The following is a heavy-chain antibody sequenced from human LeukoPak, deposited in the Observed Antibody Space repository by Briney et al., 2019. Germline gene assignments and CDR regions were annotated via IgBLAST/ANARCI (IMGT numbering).Heavy chain of an antibody. J-gene: IGHJ3*02. CDR3: ARAGKLMITMVRGALASKKGFDI. Sequence: ASVKVSCKASGYTFIGYYMHWVRQAPGQGLEWMGWINPNSGGTNYAQKFQGRVTMTRDTSISTAYMELSRLRSGDTAVYYCARAGKLMITMVRGALASKKGFDIWGQGTMVTVSS. CDR2: INPNSGGT. V-gene: IGHV1-2*02. CDR1: GYTFIGYY. D-gene: IGHD3-10*01.